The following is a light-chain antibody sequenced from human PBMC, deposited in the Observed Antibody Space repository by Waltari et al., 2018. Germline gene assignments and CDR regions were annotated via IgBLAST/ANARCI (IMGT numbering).Light chain of an antibody. CDR3: QQSYSTPRT. J-gene: IGKJ1*01. Sequence: DIQMTQSPSSLSASVGDRVTITCRASQSISSYLNWYQQKPGKARKLLIYAASSLQSGVPSRFSGSGSGTEFTLTISSLQPEDFATYYCQQSYSTPRTFGQGTKVEIK. CDR1: QSISSY. V-gene: IGKV1-39*01. CDR2: AAS.